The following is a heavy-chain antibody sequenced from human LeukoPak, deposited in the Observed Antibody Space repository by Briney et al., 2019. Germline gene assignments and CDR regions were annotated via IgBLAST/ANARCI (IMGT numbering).Heavy chain of an antibody. V-gene: IGHV1-8*01. Sequence: ASVKVSCKASGCTFTSYDINWVRQATGQGLEWMGWMNPNSGNTGYAQKFQGRVTMTRNTSISTAYMELSSLRSDDTAVYYCARDQDIVVVPAAPGYNYFDYWGQGTLVTVSS. J-gene: IGHJ4*02. CDR3: ARDQDIVVVPAAPGYNYFDY. CDR2: MNPNSGNT. CDR1: GCTFTSYD. D-gene: IGHD2-2*01.